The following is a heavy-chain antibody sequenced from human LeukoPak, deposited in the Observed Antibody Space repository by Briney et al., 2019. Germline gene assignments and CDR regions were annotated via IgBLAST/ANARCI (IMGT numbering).Heavy chain of an antibody. D-gene: IGHD4-4*01. CDR1: GGSISSYY. J-gene: IGHJ5*02. V-gene: IGHV4-59*01. CDR2: IYYSGST. Sequence: KASETLSLTCTVSGGSISSYYWSWIRQPPGKGLEWIGYIYYSGSTNYNPSLKSRVTTSVDTSKNQFSLKLSSVTAADTAVYYCARLSFDYTNNWFDPWGQGTLVTVSS. CDR3: ARLSFDYTNNWFDP.